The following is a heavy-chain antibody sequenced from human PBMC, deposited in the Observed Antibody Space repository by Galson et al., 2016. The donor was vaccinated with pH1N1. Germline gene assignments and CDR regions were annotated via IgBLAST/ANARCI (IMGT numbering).Heavy chain of an antibody. CDR2: IIPIFNTT. D-gene: IGHD3-22*01. Sequence: SVKVSCKASGGTFGSYGINWVRQAPGQGLEWMGGIIPIFNTTKYAQNFQGRVTITADEPTTTAYMELTSLRSDDTAMYFCAREDYYDTDLSDWYFDLWGRGTLLTVSS. V-gene: IGHV1-69*13. CDR1: GGTFGSYG. J-gene: IGHJ2*01. CDR3: AREDYYDTDLSDWYFDL.